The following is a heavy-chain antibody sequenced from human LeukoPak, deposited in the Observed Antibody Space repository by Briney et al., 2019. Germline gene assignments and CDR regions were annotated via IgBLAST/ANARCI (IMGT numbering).Heavy chain of an antibody. CDR2: IYTSGST. J-gene: IGHJ5*02. CDR1: GFTFSNAW. CDR3: ARGTELWFGGPCWFDP. D-gene: IGHD3-10*01. Sequence: GSLRLSCAASGFTFSNAWMSWIRQPAGKGLEWIGRIYTSGSTNYNRSLKSGVTISVDTSKNQSSLKLSSVTAADTAVYYCARGTELWFGGPCWFDPWGQGTLVTVSS. V-gene: IGHV4-4*07.